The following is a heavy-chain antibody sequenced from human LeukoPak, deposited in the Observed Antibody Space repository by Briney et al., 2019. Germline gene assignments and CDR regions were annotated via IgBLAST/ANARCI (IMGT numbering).Heavy chain of an antibody. CDR1: GYSFKNYG. J-gene: IGHJ4*02. V-gene: IGHV1-18*01. Sequence: ASVKVSYKASGYSFKNYGIAWVRQARGQGREGVGWISVHSGDRNYSQTLQGRVNITTDTSTNTAYLELTSLTPDDTALYYCARAWYTMTTVTTWLVDYWGQGTRVTVSS. D-gene: IGHD4-17*01. CDR2: ISVHSGDR. CDR3: ARAWYTMTTVTTWLVDY.